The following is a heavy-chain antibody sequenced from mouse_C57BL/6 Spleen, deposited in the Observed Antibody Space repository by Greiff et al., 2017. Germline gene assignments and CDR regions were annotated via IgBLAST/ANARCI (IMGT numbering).Heavy chain of an antibody. J-gene: IGHJ4*01. CDR1: GFTFSDYG. CDR2: ISSGSSTI. CDR3: ARDPYYYGSSYDAMDY. D-gene: IGHD1-1*01. V-gene: IGHV5-17*01. Sequence: EVKLVESGGGLVKPGGSLKLSCAASGFTFSDYGMHWVRQAPEKGLEWVAYISSGSSTIYYADTVKGRFTISRDNAKNTLFLQMTSLRSEDTAMYYCARDPYYYGSSYDAMDYWGQGTSVTVSS.